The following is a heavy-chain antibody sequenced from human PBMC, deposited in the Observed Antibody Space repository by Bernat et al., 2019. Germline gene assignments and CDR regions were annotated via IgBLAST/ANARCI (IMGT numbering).Heavy chain of an antibody. CDR3: GRDRSEKYSVDH. V-gene: IGHV3-30-3*01. Sequence: QVLLVESGGGVIQPGRSLRLSCAASGFTFSSHAMHWVRQAPGKGLEWVSFISYEGSTEYYADSVKGRFTISRDNSKNTLYLQMNSLRTEDTAVYYCGRDRSEKYSVDHWGQGTQVAVSS. D-gene: IGHD2-15*01. CDR2: ISYEGSTE. CDR1: GFTFSSHA. J-gene: IGHJ4*02.